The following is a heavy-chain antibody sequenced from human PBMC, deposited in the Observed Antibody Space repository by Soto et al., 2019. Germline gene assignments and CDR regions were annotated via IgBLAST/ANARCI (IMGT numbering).Heavy chain of an antibody. J-gene: IGHJ6*02. V-gene: IGHV2-5*02. Sequence: SGPTLVNPTQTLTLTCTFSGFSLSTGGMGVGWIRQPPGKALEWLALIYWDGDRRYRPSLMSRLTIAKDTSKNQVVLTMTNMDPVDTATYYCVHSRFGGDCLQSYSSHYYYGMDIWGQGITVTVSS. CDR3: VHSRFGGDCLQSYSSHYYYGMDI. CDR1: GFSLSTGGMG. CDR2: IYWDGDR. D-gene: IGHD2-21*02.